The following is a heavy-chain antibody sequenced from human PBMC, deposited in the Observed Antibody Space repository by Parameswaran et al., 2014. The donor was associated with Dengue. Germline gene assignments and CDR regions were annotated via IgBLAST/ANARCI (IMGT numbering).Heavy chain of an antibody. Sequence: WVRQAPGQGLEWMGIINPSGGSTSYAQKFQGRVTMTRDTSTSTVYMELSSLRSEDTAVYYCAFVRAQWRDSYYFDYWGQGTLVTVSS. J-gene: IGHJ4*02. CDR2: INPSGGST. CDR3: AFVRAQWRDSYYFDY. V-gene: IGHV1-46*01. D-gene: IGHD6-19*01.